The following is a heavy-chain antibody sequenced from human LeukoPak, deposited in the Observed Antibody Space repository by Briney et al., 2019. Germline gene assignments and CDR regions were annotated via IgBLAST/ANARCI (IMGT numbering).Heavy chain of an antibody. CDR1: GFTVSSNY. D-gene: IGHD1-14*01. CDR3: ARDRYKGWRTARDAFDI. J-gene: IGHJ3*02. CDR2: IYSGGST. Sequence: PGGSLRLSCAASGFTVSSNYMSWVRQAPGKGLEWVSVIYSGGSTYYADSVKGRFTISRDNSKNTLYLQMNSLRAEDTAVYYCARDRYKGWRTARDAFDIWGQGTMVTVSS. V-gene: IGHV3-66*01.